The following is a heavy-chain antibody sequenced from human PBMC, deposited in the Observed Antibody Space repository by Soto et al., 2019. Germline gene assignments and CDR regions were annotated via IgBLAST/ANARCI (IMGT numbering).Heavy chain of an antibody. Sequence: QVQLMESGGGVVRPGSSLRLSCAVSGLSFSSYAIHWVRQAPGKGLEWVAVISYDGRNKNYADSVKGRFTISRDNSKNTLFLQMNSLRAEDTAVYYCAKIPHLHYDVLTGSRSYDYWGQGTLVTVSS. CDR3: AKIPHLHYDVLTGSRSYDY. V-gene: IGHV3-30*18. CDR2: ISYDGRNK. D-gene: IGHD3-9*01. J-gene: IGHJ4*02. CDR1: GLSFSSYA.